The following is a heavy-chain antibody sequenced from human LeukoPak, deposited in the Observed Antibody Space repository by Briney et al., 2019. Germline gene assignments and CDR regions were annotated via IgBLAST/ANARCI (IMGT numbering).Heavy chain of an antibody. CDR3: AKHGFGVFEGY. J-gene: IGHJ4*02. CDR2: ISGSTGRT. D-gene: IGHD3-10*01. CDR1: GFTFSTYA. Sequence: PGGSLRLSCAASGFTFSTYAMSWVRQAPGKGLEWVSAISGSTGRTYYADSVKGRFTISRDNSKNTLYLQMNSLRAEDTAVYYCAKHGFGVFEGYWGQGTLVTVSS. V-gene: IGHV3-23*01.